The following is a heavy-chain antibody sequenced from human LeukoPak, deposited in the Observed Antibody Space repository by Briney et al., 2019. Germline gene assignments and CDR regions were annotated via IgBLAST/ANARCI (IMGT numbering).Heavy chain of an antibody. J-gene: IGHJ4*02. CDR2: ISGSGGST. CDR1: GFTFSSYA. Sequence: PGGSLRLSCAASGFTFSSYAMSWVRQAPVKGLEWVSAISGSGGSTYYADSVKGWFTISRDNSKNTLYLQMNSLRAEDTAVYYCAKDALRTSGWYYFDYWGQGTLVAVSS. CDR3: AKDALRTSGWYYFDY. D-gene: IGHD6-19*01. V-gene: IGHV3-23*01.